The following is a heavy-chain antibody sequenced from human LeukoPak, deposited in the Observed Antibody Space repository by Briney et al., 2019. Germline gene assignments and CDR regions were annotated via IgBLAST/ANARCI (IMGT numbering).Heavy chain of an antibody. V-gene: IGHV3-23*01. D-gene: IGHD2-2*01. Sequence: GGSLRLSCAVSGLTFNIYAMSWVRQARGEGLECVSGIRGRGASKYYADSVKGRFTISRDNSKNTLYLQMNSLRAEDTAVYYCAKGVVVAPDVTPFDYWGQGTLVTVSS. CDR2: IRGRGASK. CDR1: GLTFNIYA. J-gene: IGHJ4*02. CDR3: AKGVVVAPDVTPFDY.